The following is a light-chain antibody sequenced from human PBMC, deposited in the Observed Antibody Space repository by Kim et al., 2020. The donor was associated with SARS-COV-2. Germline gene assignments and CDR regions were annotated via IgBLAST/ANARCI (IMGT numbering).Light chain of an antibody. CDR3: AAWDDSLNGQVV. V-gene: IGLV1-44*01. Sequence: QRVTIACSGSSSNIGSNTVNWYQQLPGTAPKLLIYSNNQRPSGVPDRFSGSKSGTSASLAISGLQSEDEADYYCAAWDDSLNGQVVFGGGTQLTVL. J-gene: IGLJ2*01. CDR2: SNN. CDR1: SSNIGSNT.